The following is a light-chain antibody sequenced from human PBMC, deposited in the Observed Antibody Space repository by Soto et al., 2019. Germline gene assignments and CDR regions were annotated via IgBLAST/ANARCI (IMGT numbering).Light chain of an antibody. CDR3: QQRSNWIT. V-gene: IGKV3-11*01. J-gene: IGKJ5*01. CDR2: GAS. Sequence: EIVLTQSPDTLSLSPGERATISCRASQSVSSNLAWYQQKPGQAPRLLIYGASIRATGIPARFSGSGSGTDFTLTISSLEPEDFAVYYCQQRSNWITFGQGTRLEIK. CDR1: QSVSSN.